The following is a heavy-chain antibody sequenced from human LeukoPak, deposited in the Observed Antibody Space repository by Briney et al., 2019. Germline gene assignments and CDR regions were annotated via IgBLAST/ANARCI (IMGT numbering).Heavy chain of an antibody. CDR3: TRDVPRSSGYPDN. CDR1: GGSISSGGYF. CDR2: IYYSGST. Sequence: SQTLSLTCTVSGGSISSGGYFWSWIRQHPGKGLEWIGYIYYSGSTYYNPSLKSRVTISVDTSKNQFSLKLRSVTAADTAVYYCTRDVPRSSGYPDNWGQGTLVTVSS. J-gene: IGHJ4*02. D-gene: IGHD3-22*01. V-gene: IGHV4-31*03.